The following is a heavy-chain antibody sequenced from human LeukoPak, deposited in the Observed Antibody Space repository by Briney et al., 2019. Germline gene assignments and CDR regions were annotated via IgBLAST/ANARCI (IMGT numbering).Heavy chain of an antibody. CDR3: AKAARTTVTYSFDS. J-gene: IGHJ4*02. CDR2: FDPEDGET. Sequence: ASVKVSCKVSGYTLTELSMHWVRQAPGKGLEWMGGFDPEDGETIYAQKFQGRVTMTEDTSTDTAYMELSSLRAEDTAMYYCAKAARTTVTYSFDSWGQGTLVTVSS. D-gene: IGHD4-17*01. CDR1: GYTLTELS. V-gene: IGHV1-24*01.